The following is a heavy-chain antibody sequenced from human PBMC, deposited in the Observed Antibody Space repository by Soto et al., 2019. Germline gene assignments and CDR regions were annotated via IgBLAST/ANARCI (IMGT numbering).Heavy chain of an antibody. D-gene: IGHD5-12*01. Sequence: AETLAIACTFYGGCLSISTSDRGWIRKPPGKGLEYIGTIYYSGSTYYNPSLKSRVTISVDPSKNQFSLKLSSVTAADTAVYYCARRVDAPRYYGMDVWGQGTTFTGSS. CDR3: ARRVDAPRYYGMDV. CDR2: IYYSGST. CDR1: GGCLSISTSD. J-gene: IGHJ6*02. V-gene: IGHV4-39*01.